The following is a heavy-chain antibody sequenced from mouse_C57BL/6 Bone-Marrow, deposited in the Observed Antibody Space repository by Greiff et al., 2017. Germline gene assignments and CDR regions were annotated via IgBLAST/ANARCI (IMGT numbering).Heavy chain of an antibody. CDR3: ARAGLREGSFDY. D-gene: IGHD3-1*01. J-gene: IGHJ2*01. CDR1: GYTFTSYW. CDR2: IHPNGSST. Sequence: QVQLQQPGAELVKPGASVKLSCKASGYTFTSYWMHWVKQRPGQGLEWIGMIHPNGSSTNYNEKFKGKATLTAEKSSSTAYMHLSSLTSEDAAVYYGARAGLREGSFDYWGQGTTLTVSS. V-gene: IGHV1-64*01.